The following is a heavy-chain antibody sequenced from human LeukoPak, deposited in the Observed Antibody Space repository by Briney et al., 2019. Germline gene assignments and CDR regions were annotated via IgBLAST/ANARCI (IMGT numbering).Heavy chain of an antibody. V-gene: IGHV4-59*01. CDR3: ARDGYNNRAFDI. J-gene: IGHJ3*02. Sequence: SETPSLTCTVSGVSISSYYWSWIRQPPGKGLEWIGYIYYSGSTNYNPSLKSRVTISVDTSKNQFSLKLSSVTAADTAVYYCARDGYNNRAFDIWGQGTMVTVSS. CDR2: IYYSGST. D-gene: IGHD5-24*01. CDR1: GVSISSYY.